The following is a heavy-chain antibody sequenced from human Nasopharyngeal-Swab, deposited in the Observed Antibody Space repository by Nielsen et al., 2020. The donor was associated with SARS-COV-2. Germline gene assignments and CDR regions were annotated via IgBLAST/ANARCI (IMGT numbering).Heavy chain of an antibody. V-gene: IGHV4-59*02. CDR2: ITDTGRT. D-gene: IGHD2-21*02. CDR3: AGIPYGGGHSSYGWFDL. Sequence: SETLSLTCTVSAASVTTYYWGWIRQSPGKGLEWIAYITDTGRTKYNPSLETRVTRSHDTSRTRFSLRLTSVTAAETAMYYCAGIPYGGGHSSYGWFDLWGQGILVTVSS. CDR1: AASVTTYY. J-gene: IGHJ5*02.